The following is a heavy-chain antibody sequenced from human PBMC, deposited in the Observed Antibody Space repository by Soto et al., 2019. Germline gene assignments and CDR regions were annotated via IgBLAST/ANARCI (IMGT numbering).Heavy chain of an antibody. CDR2: ISAYNGNT. D-gene: IGHD3-16*02. CDR3: AILRLGELSPKRGVRDY. Sequence: QVQLVQSGAEVKQPGASVKVSCKASRYTFTSYGISWVRQAPGQGREWMRWISAYNGNTNYAQKLQGGVTMTTDTSTSTAYMELRSLRSDDTAVYYCAILRLGELSPKRGVRDYWGQGTLVTVSS. V-gene: IGHV1-18*01. J-gene: IGHJ4*02. CDR1: RYTFTSYG.